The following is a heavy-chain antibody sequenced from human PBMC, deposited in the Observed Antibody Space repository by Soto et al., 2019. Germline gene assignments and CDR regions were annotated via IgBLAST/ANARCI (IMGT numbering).Heavy chain of an antibody. V-gene: IGHV3-30-3*01. CDR2: ISYDGINK. D-gene: IGHD6-19*01. Sequence: GGSLRLSCAASGFTLRSYAMHWVRQAPGEGLEWVAVISYDGINKYYADSVKGRFTISRDNSKSTLYLQMKSLRVEDTAVYYCTRDFEVAVAGTFYYYYNGMDVWGQGTTVTVS. CDR3: TRDFEVAVAGTFYYYYNGMDV. J-gene: IGHJ6*02. CDR1: GFTLRSYA.